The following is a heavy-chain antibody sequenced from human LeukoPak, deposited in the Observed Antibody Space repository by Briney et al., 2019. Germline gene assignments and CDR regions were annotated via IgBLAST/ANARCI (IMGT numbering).Heavy chain of an antibody. CDR1: GGSFSGYY. J-gene: IGHJ6*03. CDR2: INHSGST. V-gene: IGHV4-34*01. CDR3: ARGRTVRGAIKFYYYMDV. D-gene: IGHD3-10*01. Sequence: SETLSLTCAVYGGSFSGYYWSWIRQPPGKGLEWIGEINHSGSTNYNPSLKSRVTISVDTSKNQFSLKLSSVTAADTAVYYCARGRTVRGAIKFYYYMDVWGKGTTVTVSS.